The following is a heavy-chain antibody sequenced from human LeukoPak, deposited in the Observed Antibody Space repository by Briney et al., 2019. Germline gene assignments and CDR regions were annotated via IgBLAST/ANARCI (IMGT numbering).Heavy chain of an antibody. CDR3: ARGGGYVDY. D-gene: IGHD2-15*01. CDR2: IKEDGSEK. CDR1: GFTFSSYW. J-gene: IGHJ4*02. Sequence: GGSLRLSCAASGFTFSSYWMSWVRQAPGKGLEWVANIKEDGSEKNYVDSVKGRFTISRDNAKNSLYLQMNSLRVEDTAVYYCARGGGYVDYWGQGTLVTVSS. V-gene: IGHV3-7*01.